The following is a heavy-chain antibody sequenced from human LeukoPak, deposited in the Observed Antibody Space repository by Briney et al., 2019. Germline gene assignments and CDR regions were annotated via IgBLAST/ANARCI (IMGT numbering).Heavy chain of an antibody. CDR1: GFTFSSYA. CDR3: ARQGYSSGWYGSPSIYFDY. D-gene: IGHD6-19*01. V-gene: IGHV3-23*01. Sequence: GGSLRLSCAASGFTFSSYAMSWVRQAPGKGLEWVSAISGSGGSTYYADSVKGRFTISRDNSKNTLYLQMNSLRAEDTAVYYCARQGYSSGWYGSPSIYFDYWGQGTLVTVSS. CDR2: ISGSGGST. J-gene: IGHJ4*02.